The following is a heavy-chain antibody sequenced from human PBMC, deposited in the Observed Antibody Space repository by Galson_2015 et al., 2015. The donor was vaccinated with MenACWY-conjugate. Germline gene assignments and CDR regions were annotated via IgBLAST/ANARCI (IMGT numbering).Heavy chain of an antibody. J-gene: IGHJ6*02. CDR1: GFTFTNYA. D-gene: IGHD6-13*01. CDR3: AKLVEQQLVYYFYGMDV. CDR2: IGGSGTT. V-gene: IGHV3-23*01. Sequence: SLRLSCAASGFTFTNYAMNWVRQAPGKGLEWVSSIGGSGTTYYADSVKGRFTISRDNSKNMVYLQMNSLRAEDTAIYYCAKLVEQQLVYYFYGMDVWGQGTTVTVS.